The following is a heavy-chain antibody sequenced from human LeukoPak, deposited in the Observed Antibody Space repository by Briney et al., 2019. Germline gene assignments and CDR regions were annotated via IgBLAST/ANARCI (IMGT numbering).Heavy chain of an antibody. CDR1: GASISNYY. CDR2: VYYSGDT. V-gene: IGHV4-59*01. J-gene: IGHJ4*02. D-gene: IGHD6-6*01. CDR3: ARDGQGSSFDY. Sequence: SETLSLTCAVSGASISNYYWSWIRQPPGKGLEWIGYVYYSGDTNYNPSVKSRVAISADTSTNQFSLRLSSVTAADTAVYYCARDGQGSSFDYWGQGTLVTVSS.